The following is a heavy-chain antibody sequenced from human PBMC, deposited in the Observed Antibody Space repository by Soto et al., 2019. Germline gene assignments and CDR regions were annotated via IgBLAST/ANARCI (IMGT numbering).Heavy chain of an antibody. J-gene: IGHJ5*02. Sequence: PGGSLRLSCAASGFTFSSFAMSWVRQAPGKGLDWVSAISGSGGSTYSADSVRGRFTISRDNSKNTLYLQMSSLRAEDTAIYYCATRITVFGLLIPPFDPWGQGTQVTVPQ. CDR3: ATRITVFGLLIPPFDP. D-gene: IGHD3-3*01. CDR1: GFTFSSFA. CDR2: ISGSGGST. V-gene: IGHV3-23*01.